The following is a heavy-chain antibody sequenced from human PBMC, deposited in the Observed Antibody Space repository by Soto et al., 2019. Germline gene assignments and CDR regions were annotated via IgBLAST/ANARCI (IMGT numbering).Heavy chain of an antibody. V-gene: IGHV4-30-4*08. D-gene: IGHD3-3*01. Sequence: QVQLQESGPGLVKPSQTLSLTCTVSGGSISSGDYYWSWIRQPPGKVLEWIGYIYYSGVTYYSPSLKSRRTISLDTSRTQFSLNLASVTAADTAVYYCARQEAAFVSGQYFFDYWSQGTLVTVSS. CDR1: GGSISSGDYY. CDR2: IYYSGVT. J-gene: IGHJ4*02. CDR3: ARQEAAFVSGQYFFDY.